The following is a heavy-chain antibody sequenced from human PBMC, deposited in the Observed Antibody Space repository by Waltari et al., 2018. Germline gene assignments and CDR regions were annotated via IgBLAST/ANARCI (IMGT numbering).Heavy chain of an antibody. CDR3: AKSRGFEY. CDR2: INYDGSQK. J-gene: IGHJ4*02. Sequence: EVQLVESGGGLVQPGGSLRLSCEASGFPFSRYWMSWVRQTPGKGLEWVANINYDGSQKYYVDSVKGRFTISRDNAKNSVYLQMNSLRVDDTAMYYCAKSRGFEYWGQGTLITVSS. D-gene: IGHD2-2*01. V-gene: IGHV3-7*01. CDR1: GFPFSRYW.